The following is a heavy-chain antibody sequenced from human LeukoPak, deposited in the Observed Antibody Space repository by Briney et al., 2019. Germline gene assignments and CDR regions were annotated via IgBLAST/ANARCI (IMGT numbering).Heavy chain of an antibody. CDR2: IYYSGST. Sequence: SETLSLTCTVSGGSISSGSFYWSWIRQPAGKGLEWIGYIYYSGSTNYNPSLKSRVTISVDTSKNQFSLKLSSVTAADTAVYYCARELRNGGGPDYWGQGTLVTVSS. CDR1: GGSISSGSFY. V-gene: IGHV4-61*10. CDR3: ARELRNGGGPDY. D-gene: IGHD3-10*01. J-gene: IGHJ4*02.